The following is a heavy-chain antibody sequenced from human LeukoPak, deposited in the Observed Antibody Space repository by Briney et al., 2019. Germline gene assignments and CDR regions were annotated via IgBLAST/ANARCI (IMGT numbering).Heavy chain of an antibody. D-gene: IGHD3-22*01. CDR2: ISGSGGST. CDR1: GFTFSSYA. J-gene: IGHJ4*02. CDR3: AKDVGGTDYYDSSGDGVFDY. V-gene: IGHV3-23*01. Sequence: GGSLRLSCAASGFTFSSYAMSWVRQAPGKGLEWVSAISGSGGSTYYADSVKGRFTISRDNSKNTLYLQMNSLRAEDTAVYYCAKDVGGTDYYDSSGDGVFDYWGQGTLVTVSS.